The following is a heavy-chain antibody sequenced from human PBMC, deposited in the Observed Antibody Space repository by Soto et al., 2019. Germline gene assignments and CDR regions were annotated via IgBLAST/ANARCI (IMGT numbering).Heavy chain of an antibody. CDR1: GFTFSNYA. Sequence: EVQLLQSGGGLVQPGGSLRLSCVGSGFTFSNYAMNWVRQTPGKGLEWVSTISGGGDRTFDADTVKGRFTISRDNSKNTVNLQTNSLRADDTAVSYCARKVLGSTSRPDWWYFDLWGRGTLVTLS. V-gene: IGHV3-23*01. D-gene: IGHD2-2*01. J-gene: IGHJ2*01. CDR2: ISGGGDRT. CDR3: ARKVLGSTSRPDWWYFDL.